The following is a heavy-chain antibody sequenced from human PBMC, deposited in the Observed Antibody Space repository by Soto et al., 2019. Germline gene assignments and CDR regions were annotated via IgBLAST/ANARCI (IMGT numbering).Heavy chain of an antibody. CDR2: FIPIFVSA. CDR3: ARAQVSGTIEIGLSV. J-gene: IGHJ3*01. D-gene: IGHD1-26*01. Sequence: QLHLVQSGAEVKKAGSSVKVSCKASGGTVSSYAITWVRQAPGKGLEWMGVFIPIFVSAHYAPKFQGRITITADESTSTAYMELSGLTSEDTAVYYCARAQVSGTIEIGLSVWGQGTLVTVSS. V-gene: IGHV1-69*01. CDR1: GGTVSSYA.